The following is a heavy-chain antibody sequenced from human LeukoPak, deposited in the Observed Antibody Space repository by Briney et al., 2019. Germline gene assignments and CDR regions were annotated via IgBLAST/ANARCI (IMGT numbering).Heavy chain of an antibody. V-gene: IGHV3-30*01. CDR3: TREERGYIPAF. D-gene: IGHD3-16*02. CDR2: VSYDGSWD. Sequence: GRSLRLSSAASGFTFSNYAMHWVRQTPGKGLEWVAFVSYDGSWDSHSDSVKGRFTISRDDSKNTLYLQMTRLRAEDTAVYYCTREERGYIPAFWGQGTLVTVSS. J-gene: IGHJ4*02. CDR1: GFTFSNYA.